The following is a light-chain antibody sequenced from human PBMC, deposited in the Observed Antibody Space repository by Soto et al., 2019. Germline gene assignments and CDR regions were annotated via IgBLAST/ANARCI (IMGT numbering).Light chain of an antibody. CDR3: QQYNNWPPT. J-gene: IGKJ5*01. Sequence: EIVMTQSPATLSVSPGDRATLSCWASQSVSSNLAWYQKKPGQAPRLLIYDASTRAPGVPARFSGSGSGTELTLTISSLQSDDFAVYHCQQYNNWPPTFGHGTRLETK. CDR1: QSVSSN. V-gene: IGKV3-15*01. CDR2: DAS.